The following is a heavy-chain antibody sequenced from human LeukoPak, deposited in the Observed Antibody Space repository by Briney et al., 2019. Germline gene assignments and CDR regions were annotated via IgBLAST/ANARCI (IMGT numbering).Heavy chain of an antibody. CDR1: GFTLSSYA. J-gene: IGHJ4*02. CDR3: AKGSSGWPFDY. Sequence: GGSLRLSCAASGFTLSSYAMSWVRQAPGKGLEGVSAISGSGGSTYYADSVKGRFTISRDNSKNTLYLQMNSLRAEDTAVYYCAKGSSGWPFDYWGQGTLVTVSS. CDR2: ISGSGGST. D-gene: IGHD6-19*01. V-gene: IGHV3-23*01.